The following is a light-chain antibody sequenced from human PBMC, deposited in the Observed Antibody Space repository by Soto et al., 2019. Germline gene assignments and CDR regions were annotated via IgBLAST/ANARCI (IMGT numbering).Light chain of an antibody. Sequence: AIRMTQSPSSFSASTGDRVTITCRASQGISSYLAWYQQKPGKAPKLLIYDASSLKSGVPSRFSGSGSGTEFTLTISSLQPDDFATYYCQHYNSYSEAFGQGTKVDIK. V-gene: IGKV1-8*01. J-gene: IGKJ1*01. CDR3: QHYNSYSEA. CDR2: DAS. CDR1: QGISSY.